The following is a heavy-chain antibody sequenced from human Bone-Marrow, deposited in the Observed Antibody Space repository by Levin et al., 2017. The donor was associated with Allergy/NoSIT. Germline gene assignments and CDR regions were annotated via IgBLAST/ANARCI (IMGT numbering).Heavy chain of an antibody. V-gene: IGHV3-23*01. D-gene: IGHD4-17*01. CDR2: ISGDGAT. Sequence: PGGSLRLSCAASGFSFSSYAMNWVRQAPGKGLEWVSSISGDGATYYADSVKGRFTVSRDNSENRLFLEMNSLRGDDTAVYYCAKDQDYGDPHVMDVWGQGTTVIVSS. J-gene: IGHJ6*02. CDR1: GFSFSSYA. CDR3: AKDQDYGDPHVMDV.